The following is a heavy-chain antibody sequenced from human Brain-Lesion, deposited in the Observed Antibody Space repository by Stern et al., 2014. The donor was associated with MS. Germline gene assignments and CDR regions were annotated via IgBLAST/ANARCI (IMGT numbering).Heavy chain of an antibody. D-gene: IGHD2-2*01. J-gene: IGHJ6*02. CDR3: ARVDCSGTNCFYYYYGMDV. CDR2: ISVGTDYI. Sequence: VQLVQSGGGLVKSGGSLRLSCEASGFTFNSYSMNWVRQAPGKGLEWVSSISVGTDYIYYADSVKGRFTISRDNAKNSLFLQMNTLRAEDTGVYYCARVDCSGTNCFYYYYGMDVWGQGTTVTVSS. V-gene: IGHV3-21*01. CDR1: GFTFNSYS.